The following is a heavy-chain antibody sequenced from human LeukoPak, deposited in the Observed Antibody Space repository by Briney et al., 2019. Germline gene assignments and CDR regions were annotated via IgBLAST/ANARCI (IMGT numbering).Heavy chain of an antibody. CDR1: GFTFCTYG. D-gene: IGHD4/OR15-4a*01. CDR2: ISYDGSNK. J-gene: IGHJ4*02. V-gene: IGHV3-30*03. Sequence: PGRSLRLSCAASGFTFCTYGMHWVRQAPGKGLEWVAVISYDGSNKYYADSVKGRFTVSRDNSKNTLYLQMDSLRADDTAMYYCLVTCYGAIYWGRGTLVTVSS. CDR3: LVTCYGAIY.